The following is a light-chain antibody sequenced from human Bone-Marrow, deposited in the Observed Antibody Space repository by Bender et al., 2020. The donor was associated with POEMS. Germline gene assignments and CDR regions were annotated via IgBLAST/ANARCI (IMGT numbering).Light chain of an antibody. CDR2: EVS. J-gene: IGLJ1*01. Sequence: QSALTQPASVSGSPGQSITISCTGSYNLVSWYQQHPGKAPKLMIYEVSKRPSGVSDRFSGSKSGNTASLTISGLQAEDEADYYCSSYTSSSTYVFGTGTKVTVL. CDR3: SSYTSSSTYV. CDR1: YNL. V-gene: IGLV2-14*02.